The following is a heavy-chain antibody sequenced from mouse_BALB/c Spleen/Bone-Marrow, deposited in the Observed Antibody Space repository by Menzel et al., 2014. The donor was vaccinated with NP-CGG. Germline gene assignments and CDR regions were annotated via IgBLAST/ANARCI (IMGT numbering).Heavy chain of an antibody. CDR3: ARCYYGNYFDY. CDR1: GYTFTSYW. J-gene: IGHJ2*01. V-gene: IGHV1S81*02. CDR2: INPSNGRT. Sequence: VKLQESGAELVKPGASVKLSCEASGYTFTSYWMHWVKQRPGQGLEWIGEINPSNGRTNYNEKFKSKATLTVDKSSSTAYMQLSSLTSEDSAVYYCARCYYGNYFDYWGQGTTLTVSS. D-gene: IGHD2-1*01.